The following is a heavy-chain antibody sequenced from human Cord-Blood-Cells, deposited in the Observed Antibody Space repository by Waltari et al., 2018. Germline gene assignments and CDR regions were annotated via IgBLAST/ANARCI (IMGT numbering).Heavy chain of an antibody. V-gene: IGHV3-7*04. CDR1: GLPLSSFW. CDR3: ARGEDIKEAFDI. D-gene: IGHD2-15*01. CDR2: IKQDGSEK. J-gene: IGHJ3*02. Sequence: EVQLVESGGGLVQPRGSLCLTCAASGLPLSSFWMTWVGQAPGKGLEWVANIKQDGSEKYYVDSVKGRFTISRDNAKNSLYLQMNSLRAEDTAVYYCARGEDIKEAFDIWGQGTMVTVSS.